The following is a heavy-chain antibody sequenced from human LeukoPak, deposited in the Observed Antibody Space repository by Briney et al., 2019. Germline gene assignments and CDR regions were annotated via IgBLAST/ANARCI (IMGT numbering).Heavy chain of an antibody. D-gene: IGHD3-10*01. Sequence: PSETLSLTCTVSGGSISNNYWSWIRQPPGKGLEWIGNIYYSGSTKYNPSLKSRVTISVDTSKNQFSLKLSSATAADTAVYYCARDSGPFDIWGQGTMVTVSS. CDR3: ARDSGPFDI. CDR2: IYYSGST. V-gene: IGHV4-59*01. CDR1: GGSISNNY. J-gene: IGHJ3*02.